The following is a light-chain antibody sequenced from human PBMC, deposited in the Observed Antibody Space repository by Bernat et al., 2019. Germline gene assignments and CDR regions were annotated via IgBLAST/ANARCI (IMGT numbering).Light chain of an antibody. Sequence: SSELTQDPAVSVALGQTVRITCQGHSLRNYYASWYQQKPGQAPVLVIYAKNNRPSGIPDRFSGSSSGNTASLTITGAQAEDEADYYCNSRDSSGNHVVFGGGTKLTVL. CDR2: AKN. J-gene: IGLJ2*01. CDR1: SLRNYY. V-gene: IGLV3-19*01. CDR3: NSRDSSGNHVV.